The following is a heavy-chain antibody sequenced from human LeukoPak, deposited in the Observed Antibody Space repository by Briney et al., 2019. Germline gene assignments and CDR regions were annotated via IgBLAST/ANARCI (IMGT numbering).Heavy chain of an antibody. J-gene: IGHJ4*02. CDR3: ARRGITGTKYYFDY. CDR2: IWYDGSNK. CDR1: GFTFSGYS. D-gene: IGHD1-20*01. V-gene: IGHV3-33*08. Sequence: PGGSLRLSCAASGFTFSGYSMNWVRQAPGKGLEWVAVIWYDGSNKYYADSVKGRFTISRDNSKNTLYLQMNSLRAEDTAVYYCARRGITGTKYYFDYWGQGTLVTVSS.